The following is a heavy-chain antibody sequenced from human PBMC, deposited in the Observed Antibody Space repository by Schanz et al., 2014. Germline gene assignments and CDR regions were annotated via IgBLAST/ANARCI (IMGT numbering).Heavy chain of an antibody. CDR1: GFTVSSNY. D-gene: IGHD6-13*01. Sequence: EVQLVESGGGLVQPGGSLRLTCAASGFTVSSNYMSWVRQAPGKGLEWVAAINQAASVQYYVDSVKGRFTISRDDAKNSHYLQMNSLRVEDTAVFYCVKIGYTHWSLDDWGQGILVTVSS. V-gene: IGHV3-7*01. J-gene: IGHJ4*02. CDR2: INQAASVQ. CDR3: VKIGYTHWSLDD.